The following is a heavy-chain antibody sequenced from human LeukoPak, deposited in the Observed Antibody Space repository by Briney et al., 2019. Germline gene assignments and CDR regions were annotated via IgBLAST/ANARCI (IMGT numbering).Heavy chain of an antibody. Sequence: ASVKVSCKASGYTFTSYGISWVRQAPGQGLEWMGWISAYNGNTNYAQKLQGRVTMTTDTSTSTAYMELRSLRSDDTAVYYCARADDFWSGYYTGYLDYWGQGTLVTVSS. J-gene: IGHJ4*02. V-gene: IGHV1-18*01. CDR1: GYTFTSYG. D-gene: IGHD3-3*01. CDR3: ARADDFWSGYYTGYLDY. CDR2: ISAYNGNT.